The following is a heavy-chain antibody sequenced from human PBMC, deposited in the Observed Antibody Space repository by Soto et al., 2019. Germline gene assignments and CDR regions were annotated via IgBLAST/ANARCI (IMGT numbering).Heavy chain of an antibody. CDR1: GGSISDDTYY. CDR2: IYYSEST. J-gene: IGHJ6*02. D-gene: IGHD2-2*01. Sequence: SETLSLTCTVSGGSISDDTYYWGWIRQPPGKGLEWIGSIYYSESTYYNPSLESRVTISVDTSKNQFSLKVTSVTVADTAVYYCARLGGYCSSSSCYGYYGMDVWGQGTTVTVSS. CDR3: ARLGGYCSSSSCYGYYGMDV. V-gene: IGHV4-39*01.